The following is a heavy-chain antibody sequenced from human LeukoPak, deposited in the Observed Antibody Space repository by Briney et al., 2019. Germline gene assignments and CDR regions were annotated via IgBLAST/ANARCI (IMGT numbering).Heavy chain of an antibody. J-gene: IGHJ4*02. CDR2: ISYDGSNK. CDR1: GFTFSSYA. Sequence: GGSLRLSCAASGFTFSSYAMHWVRQAPGKGLEWVAVISYDGSNKYYADSVKGRFTISRDNSKNTLYLQMNSLRAEDTAVYYCAKDQDPHSYGSGSYAPFDYWGQGTLVTVSS. D-gene: IGHD3-10*01. V-gene: IGHV3-30-3*02. CDR3: AKDQDPHSYGSGSYAPFDY.